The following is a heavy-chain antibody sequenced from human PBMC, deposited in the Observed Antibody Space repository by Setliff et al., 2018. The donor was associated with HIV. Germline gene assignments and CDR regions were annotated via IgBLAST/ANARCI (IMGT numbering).Heavy chain of an antibody. Sequence: ASVKVSCKASGYTFTGYYIHWVRQAPGQGLEWMGWIYPNSGDTKYAQKFQGRVTMTRDTSISTAYMELSWLSSDDTAVYYCARDYDSSGSLFDYWGQGTLVTVSS. CDR3: ARDYDSSGSLFDY. V-gene: IGHV1-2*02. CDR2: IYPNSGDT. J-gene: IGHJ4*02. CDR1: GYTFTGYY. D-gene: IGHD3-22*01.